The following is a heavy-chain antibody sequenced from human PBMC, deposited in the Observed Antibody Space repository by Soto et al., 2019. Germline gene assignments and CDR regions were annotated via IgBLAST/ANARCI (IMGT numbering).Heavy chain of an antibody. Sequence: PSETLSLTCTVSGCSISSSSYYWGWIRQPPGKGLEWIGSIYYGGNTYYNPSLKSRVTISVDTSKNQFSLKLSSVTAADTAVYYCARREVHAAPYDYWGQGTLVTVSS. V-gene: IGHV4-39*01. CDR2: IYYGGNT. D-gene: IGHD1-1*01. CDR3: ARREVHAAPYDY. J-gene: IGHJ4*02. CDR1: GCSISSSSYY.